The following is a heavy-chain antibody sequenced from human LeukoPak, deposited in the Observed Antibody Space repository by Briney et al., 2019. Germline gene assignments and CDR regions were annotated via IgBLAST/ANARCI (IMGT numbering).Heavy chain of an antibody. CDR1: GGSISSYY. CDR2: IYYSGST. Sequence: SETLSLTCTVSGGSISSYYWSWIRQPPGKGLEWIGYIYYSGSTNYNPSLKSRVTISVDTSKNQFSLKLSSVTAADTAVYYCARVRGYYDSGFDPWGQGTLVTVSS. J-gene: IGHJ5*02. CDR3: ARVRGYYDSGFDP. V-gene: IGHV4-59*01. D-gene: IGHD3-22*01.